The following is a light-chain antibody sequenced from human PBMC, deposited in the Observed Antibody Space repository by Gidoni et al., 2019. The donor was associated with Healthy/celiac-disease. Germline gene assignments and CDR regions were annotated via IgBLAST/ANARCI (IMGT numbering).Light chain of an antibody. Sequence: QPSLTNPASVSGSPGQSITISCTGTSSDVGGYNYVSWYQQHPGKAPKRMIYEVSNRPSGVSNRFSGSKSGNTASLTISGLQAEDEADYYCSSYTSSSTLVFGGGTKLTVL. CDR1: SSDVGGYNY. CDR3: SSYTSSSTLV. J-gene: IGLJ2*01. V-gene: IGLV2-14*01. CDR2: EVS.